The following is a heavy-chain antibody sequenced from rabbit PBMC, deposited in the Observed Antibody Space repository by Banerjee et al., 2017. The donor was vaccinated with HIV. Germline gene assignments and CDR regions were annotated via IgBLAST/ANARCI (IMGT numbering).Heavy chain of an antibody. CDR2: IYPDYGDK. V-gene: IGHV1S43*01. D-gene: IGHD8-1*01. CDR1: GIDFSGYG. CDR3: ARAGSGYWYAFDL. J-gene: IGHJ4*01. Sequence: QEQLVESGGGLVTLGGSLTLTCKASGIDFSGYGISWVRQAPGKGLEWIAHIYPDYGDKWYASWVNGRFTISRSTSLNTVDLKMTSLTVADRATYFCARAGSGYWYAFDLWGPGTLVTVS.